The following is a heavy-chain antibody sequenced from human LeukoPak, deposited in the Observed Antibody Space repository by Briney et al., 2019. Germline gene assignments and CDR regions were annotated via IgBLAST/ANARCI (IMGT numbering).Heavy chain of an antibody. Sequence: GGSLRLSCAASGFTFSSYSMNWVRQAPGKGLDWVSSISSSSSYIYYADSVKGRFTISRDNTKNSLYLQMNSLRAEDTAVYYCAREPGTTMGDAFDIWGQGTMVTVSS. V-gene: IGHV3-21*01. CDR2: ISSSSSYI. D-gene: IGHD1-1*01. CDR3: AREPGTTMGDAFDI. CDR1: GFTFSSYS. J-gene: IGHJ3*02.